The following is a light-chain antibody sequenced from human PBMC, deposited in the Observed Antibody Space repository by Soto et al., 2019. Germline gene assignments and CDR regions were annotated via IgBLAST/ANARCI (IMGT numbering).Light chain of an antibody. J-gene: IGLJ1*01. V-gene: IGLV2-14*01. CDR1: SSDPAIYNY. CDR3: SSYTDSSNYV. CDR2: QVT. Sequence: QSVLTQPASVSGSPGQSITISCTGTSSDPAIYNYVSWYQHQPGKAPQLMIYQVTNRPSGVSNRFSGSRSGNTASLTISGLQAEDEADYYCSSYTDSSNYVFGTGTKVTV.